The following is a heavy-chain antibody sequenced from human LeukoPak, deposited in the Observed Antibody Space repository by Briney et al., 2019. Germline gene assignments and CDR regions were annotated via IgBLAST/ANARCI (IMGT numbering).Heavy chain of an antibody. CDR2: IWYDGSNK. CDR1: GFTFSSYG. V-gene: IGHV3-33*06. Sequence: GGSLRLSCAASGFTFSSYGMHWVRQAPGKGLEWVAVIWYDGSNKYYADSVKGRFTISRDNSKNTLYLQMNSLRAEDTAVYYCAKDDLATIAPYYFDYWGQGTLVTVSS. J-gene: IGHJ4*02. D-gene: IGHD5-12*01. CDR3: AKDDLATIAPYYFDY.